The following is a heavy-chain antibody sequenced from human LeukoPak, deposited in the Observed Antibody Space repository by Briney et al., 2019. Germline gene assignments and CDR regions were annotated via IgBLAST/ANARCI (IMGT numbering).Heavy chain of an antibody. CDR1: GYSFTGYW. CDR2: IYPGGSDT. V-gene: IGHV5-51*01. CDR3: ARLGNPIAAAPRPPRLLYYYMDV. Sequence: RGESLKISCKGSGYSFTGYWIGWVPQRPGKGLEWMGIIYPGGSDTRYSPSFQGHVTISADKSISTASLQWSSLKASDTAMYYCARLGNPIAAAPRPPRLLYYYMDVWGKGTTVTVSS. D-gene: IGHD6-13*01. J-gene: IGHJ6*03.